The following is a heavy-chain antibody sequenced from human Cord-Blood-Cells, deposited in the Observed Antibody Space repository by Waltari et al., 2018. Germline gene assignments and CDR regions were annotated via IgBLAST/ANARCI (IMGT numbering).Heavy chain of an antibody. CDR3: ARASLTTNIAARPRHAFDI. J-gene: IGHJ3*02. D-gene: IGHD6-6*01. CDR1: GFTFSSYA. V-gene: IGHV3-23*04. Sequence: EVQLVESGGGLVQPGGSLRLSCAASGFTFSSYAMSWVRQAPGKGLEWVSAISGSGGSTYYADSVKGRFTISRDNSKNTLYLQMNSLRAEDTAVYYCARASLTTNIAARPRHAFDIWGQGTMVTVSS. CDR2: ISGSGGST.